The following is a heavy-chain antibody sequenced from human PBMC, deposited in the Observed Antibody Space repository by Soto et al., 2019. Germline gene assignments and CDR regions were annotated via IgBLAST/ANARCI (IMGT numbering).Heavy chain of an antibody. Sequence: QVQLQESGPGLVKPSGTLSLTCAVSGGSISSSNWWSWVRQPPGKGLEWIGEIYHSGSTNYNPSLKSRVTISVDKSKNQFSLKLSSVTAADTAVYYCARVFGAYERDYYYGMDVWGQGTTVTVSS. J-gene: IGHJ6*02. CDR2: IYHSGST. D-gene: IGHD3-10*01. CDR1: GGSISSSNW. V-gene: IGHV4-4*02. CDR3: ARVFGAYERDYYYGMDV.